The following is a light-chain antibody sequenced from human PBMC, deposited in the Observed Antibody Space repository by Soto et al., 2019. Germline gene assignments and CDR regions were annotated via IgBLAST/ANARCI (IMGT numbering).Light chain of an antibody. Sequence: EIVLTQSPGTLSFSPGERAALSCRTSQSIYNNYLAWYQQKPGQVPRVLIHRASTRATGIADRFSGSGSGTDFTLTISRLEPEDSAVYYCQQYGTSPRTFGQGTKVEIK. J-gene: IGKJ1*01. V-gene: IGKV3-20*01. CDR2: RAS. CDR3: QQYGTSPRT. CDR1: QSIYNNY.